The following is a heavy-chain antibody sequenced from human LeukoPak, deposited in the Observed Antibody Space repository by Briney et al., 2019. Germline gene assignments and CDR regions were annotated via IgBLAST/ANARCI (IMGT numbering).Heavy chain of an antibody. J-gene: IGHJ5*02. CDR3: ARTNYGDYNWFDP. V-gene: IGHV4-61*01. CDR1: GDSVSSDSYY. D-gene: IGHD4-17*01. Sequence: SETLSLTCKVSGDSVSSDSYYWSWIRQPPGQGLEWIGYIHNSGSTKYNASLKSRLTISVDTSKNQFSLEVTSVTAADTAVYYCARTNYGDYNWFDPWGQGTLVTVSS. CDR2: IHNSGST.